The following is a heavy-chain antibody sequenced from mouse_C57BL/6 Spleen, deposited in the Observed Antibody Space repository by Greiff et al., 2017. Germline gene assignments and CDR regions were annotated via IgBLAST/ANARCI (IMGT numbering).Heavy chain of an antibody. J-gene: IGHJ4*01. Sequence: QVQLKQSGAELARPGASVKMSCKASGYTFTSYTMHWVKQRPGQGLEWIGYINPSSGYTKYNQKFKDKATLTADKSSSTAYMQLSSLTSEDSAVYYCAREHSNPFMDYWGQGTSVTVSS. CDR1: GYTFTSYT. CDR2: INPSSGYT. CDR3: AREHSNPFMDY. D-gene: IGHD2-5*01. V-gene: IGHV1-4*01.